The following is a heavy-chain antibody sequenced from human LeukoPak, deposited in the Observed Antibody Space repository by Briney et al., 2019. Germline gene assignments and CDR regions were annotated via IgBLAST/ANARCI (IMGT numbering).Heavy chain of an antibody. CDR2: IKRDGSDN. D-gene: IGHD4-17*01. CDR1: GFTFSNYW. Sequence: GGSLRLSCAASGFTFSNYWMSWVRQAPGKGLEWVANIKRDGSDNYYVGSVKGRFTISRDNAKNSLYLQMNSLRAEDTAVYYCARVLSTYGAIDAFDIWGQGTMVTVSS. V-gene: IGHV3-7*01. CDR3: ARVLSTYGAIDAFDI. J-gene: IGHJ3*02.